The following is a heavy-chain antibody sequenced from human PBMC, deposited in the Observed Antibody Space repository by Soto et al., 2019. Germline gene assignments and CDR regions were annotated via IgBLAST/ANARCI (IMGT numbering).Heavy chain of an antibody. CDR2: ISGSGDNT. J-gene: IGHJ4*02. D-gene: IGHD2-15*01. Sequence: EVQLLESGGGLVQPGGSLRLSCAASGFTFKSLAMSWVRQAPGKGLEWVAGISGSGDNTYYADSIKGRFTISRDNSKNSLFLKVNSLRVEDTAVYYCTKDRSSGGSCYSLSSWCQGTLVTVSS. CDR3: TKDRSSGGSCYSLSS. CDR1: GFTFKSLA. V-gene: IGHV3-23*01.